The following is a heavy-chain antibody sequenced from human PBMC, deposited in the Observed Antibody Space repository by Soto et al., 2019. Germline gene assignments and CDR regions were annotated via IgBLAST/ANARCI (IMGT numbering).Heavy chain of an antibody. CDR2: IVVGSGNT. Sequence: KVSCKASGFTFTSSAVQWVRQARGQRLEWIGWIVVGSGNTNYAQKFQERVTITRDMSTSTAYMELSSLRSEDTAVYYCAGQKGGRYYDSSGYYYYYYYYGMDVWGQGTTVTVSS. CDR3: AGQKGGRYYDSSGYYYYYYYYGMDV. V-gene: IGHV1-58*01. D-gene: IGHD3-22*01. CDR1: GFTFTSSA. J-gene: IGHJ6*02.